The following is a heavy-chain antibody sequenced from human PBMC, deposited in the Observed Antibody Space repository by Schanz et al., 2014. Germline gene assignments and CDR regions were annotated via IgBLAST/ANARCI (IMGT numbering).Heavy chain of an antibody. J-gene: IGHJ4*02. V-gene: IGHV1-2*04. CDR2: INPNSGTT. D-gene: IGHD2-2*03. CDR1: GYTFTGYY. Sequence: QVQLVQSGAEMKKPGASVKVSCKASGYTFTGYYMHWVRQAPGQGLEWMGWINPNSGTTNYAQKFQGWVTMTRDTSISTAYMELSRLKSDDTAVYYCARALRHGYCNVVGCQNGGWFDIWGQGTLVIVSS. CDR3: ARALRHGYCNVVGCQNGGWFDI.